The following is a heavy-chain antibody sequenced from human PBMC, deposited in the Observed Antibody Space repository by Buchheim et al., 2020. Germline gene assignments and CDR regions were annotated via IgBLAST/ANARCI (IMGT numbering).Heavy chain of an antibody. D-gene: IGHD3-22*01. J-gene: IGHJ6*02. V-gene: IGHV3-23*01. CDR3: AKGGGYYYDSSGSWGYYYYGMDV. Sequence: EVQLLESGGGLVQPGGSLRLSCAASGFTFSSYAMSWVRQAPGKGLEWVSAICGSGGSTYYADSVKGRFTISRDNSKNTLYLQMNSLRAEDTAVYYCAKGGGYYYDSSGSWGYYYYGMDVWGQGTT. CDR1: GFTFSSYA. CDR2: ICGSGGST.